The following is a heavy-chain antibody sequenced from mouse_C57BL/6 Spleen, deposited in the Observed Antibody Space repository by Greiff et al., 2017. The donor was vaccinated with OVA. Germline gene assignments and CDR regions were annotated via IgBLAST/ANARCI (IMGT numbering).Heavy chain of an antibody. J-gene: IGHJ2*01. CDR3: TRWVLRSPYYFDY. V-gene: IGHV1-15*01. CDR2: IDPETGGT. Sequence: VKLMESGAELVRPGASVTLSCKASGYTFTDYEMHWVKQTPVHGLEWIGAIDPETGGTAYNQKFKGKAILTADKSSSTAYMELRSLTSEDSAVYYCTRWVLRSPYYFDYWGQGTTLTVSS. D-gene: IGHD1-1*01. CDR1: GYTFTDYE.